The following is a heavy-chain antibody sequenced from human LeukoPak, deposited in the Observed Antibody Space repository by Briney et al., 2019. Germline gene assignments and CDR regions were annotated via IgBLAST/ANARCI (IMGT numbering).Heavy chain of an antibody. V-gene: IGHV1-18*01. J-gene: IGHJ4*02. CDR2: ISAYNGNT. Sequence: GASVKVSCKASGYTFNSYGISWVRQAPGQGLEWMGWISAYNGNTNYAQNFQDRVTMTTDTSTSTAYMELRSLRSDDTAVYYCAREPQRYSSSWFPDYWGQGTLVTVSS. D-gene: IGHD6-13*01. CDR3: AREPQRYSSSWFPDY. CDR1: GYTFNSYG.